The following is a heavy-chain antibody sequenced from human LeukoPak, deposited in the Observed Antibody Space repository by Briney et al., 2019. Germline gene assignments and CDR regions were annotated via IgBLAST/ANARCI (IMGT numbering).Heavy chain of an antibody. Sequence: SETLSLTCTVSGGSISSYYWSWIRQPAGKGLEWIGRIYTSGSTNYNPSLRSRVTMSVDTSKNQFSLKLSSVTAADTAVYYCARGGRKVGFFDYWGQGTLVTVSS. D-gene: IGHD1-26*01. V-gene: IGHV4-4*07. CDR3: ARGGRKVGFFDY. CDR2: IYTSGST. CDR1: GGSISSYY. J-gene: IGHJ4*02.